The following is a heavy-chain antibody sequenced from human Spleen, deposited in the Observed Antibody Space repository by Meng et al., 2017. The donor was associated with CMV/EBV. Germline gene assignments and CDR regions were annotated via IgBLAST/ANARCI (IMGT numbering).Heavy chain of an antibody. CDR3: ARGENYYDSSVGY. CDR2: INPNSGNT. J-gene: IGHJ4*02. CDR1: GYTFTAYY. D-gene: IGHD3-22*01. V-gene: IGHV1-2*02. Sequence: ASVKVSCTASGYTFTAYYMHWVRQAPGQGLEWMGWINPNSGNTNYAQRFQGRVTMTRDTSISTAYMEVSRLRSDDTAVYYCARGENYYDSSVGYWGQGTLVTVSS.